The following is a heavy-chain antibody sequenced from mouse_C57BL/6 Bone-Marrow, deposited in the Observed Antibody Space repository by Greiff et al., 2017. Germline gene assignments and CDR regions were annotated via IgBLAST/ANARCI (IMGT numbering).Heavy chain of an antibody. CDR3: TTRGYYGSSSLYWYFDV. Sequence: EVQLQQSGAELVRPGASVKLSCTASGFNIKDDYMHWVKQRPEQGLEWIGWIDPENGDTEYASKFQGKATITADTSSNTAYLQLSSLTSADTAVYCCTTRGYYGSSSLYWYFDVWGTGTTVTVSS. J-gene: IGHJ1*03. V-gene: IGHV14-4*01. CDR1: GFNIKDDY. CDR2: IDPENGDT. D-gene: IGHD1-1*01.